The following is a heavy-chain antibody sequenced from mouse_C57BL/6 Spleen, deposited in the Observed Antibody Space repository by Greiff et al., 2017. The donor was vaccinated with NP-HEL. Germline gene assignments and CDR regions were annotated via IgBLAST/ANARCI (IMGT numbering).Heavy chain of an antibody. CDR2: IDPSDSET. J-gene: IGHJ2*01. CDR3: AKWCYYGSGFDY. D-gene: IGHD1-1*01. V-gene: IGHV1-52*01. CDR1: GYTFTSYW. Sequence: VQLQQPGAELVRPGSSVKLSCKASGYTFTSYWMHWVKQRPIQGLEWIGNIDPSDSETHYNQKFKDKATLTVDKSSSPAYMQLSSLTSEDSAVSYCAKWCYYGSGFDYWGQGTTLTVSS.